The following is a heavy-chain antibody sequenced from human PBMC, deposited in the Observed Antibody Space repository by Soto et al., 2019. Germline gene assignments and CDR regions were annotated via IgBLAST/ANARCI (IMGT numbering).Heavy chain of an antibody. CDR1: GAPITINY. Sequence: PSETLSLTCTVSGAPITINYWSWIRQAPGKGLEWIGYIYYSGSTTYNPSLKSRVTMSADTSKDQFSLKLNSVTAADTAVYYCARDASGPHDHWGPGILVTVSS. J-gene: IGHJ4*01. D-gene: IGHD2-15*01. V-gene: IGHV4-59*01. CDR3: ARDASGPHDH. CDR2: IYYSGST.